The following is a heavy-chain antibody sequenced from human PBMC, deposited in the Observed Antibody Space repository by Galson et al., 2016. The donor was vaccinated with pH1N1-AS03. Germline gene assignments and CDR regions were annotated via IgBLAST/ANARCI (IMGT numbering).Heavy chain of an antibody. Sequence: SLRLSCAASGFTFSSYAMYWVRQAPGKGLEYVSAFSGNGVSTYYANSVKGRFTISRDNSKNTLYLQMGSLRAEDMAVYYCARGTVSYSNYWFPPPDYWGQGTLVTVSS. CDR2: FSGNGVST. D-gene: IGHD6-13*01. CDR1: GFTFSSYA. CDR3: ARGTVSYSNYWFPPPDY. J-gene: IGHJ4*02. V-gene: IGHV3-64*01.